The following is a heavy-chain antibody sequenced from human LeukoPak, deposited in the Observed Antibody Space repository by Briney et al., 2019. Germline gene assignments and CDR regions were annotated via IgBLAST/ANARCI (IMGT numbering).Heavy chain of an antibody. J-gene: IGHJ4*02. Sequence: GGSLRLSCEASGFIVSANFMNWVRQAPGKGLEWVSVMYSVGTTYYADSVKGRFTVSRDPSKNTLYLQMDSLRVEDTAVYYCARDLSAYSYGFGGDCWGQGPRVIVSS. CDR3: ARDLSAYSYGFGGDC. CDR2: MYSVGTT. D-gene: IGHD1-26*01. CDR1: GFIVSANF. V-gene: IGHV3-66*01.